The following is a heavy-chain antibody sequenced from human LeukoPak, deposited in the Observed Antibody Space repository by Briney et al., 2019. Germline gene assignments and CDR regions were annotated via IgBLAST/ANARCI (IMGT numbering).Heavy chain of an antibody. J-gene: IGHJ5*02. CDR1: GYTFTGYY. CDR2: INPNSGGT. D-gene: IGHD1-26*01. CDR3: ARVVYSGSYLQGLGYWFDP. V-gene: IGHV1-2*02. Sequence: GASVKVSCKASGYTFTGYYMHWVRQAPGQGLEWMGWINPNSGGTNYAQKFQGRVTMTRDTSISTAYMELSSLRSEDTAVYYCARVVYSGSYLQGLGYWFDPWGQGTLVTVSS.